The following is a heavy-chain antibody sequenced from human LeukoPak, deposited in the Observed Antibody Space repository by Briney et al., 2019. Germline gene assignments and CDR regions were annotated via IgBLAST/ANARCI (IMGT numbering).Heavy chain of an antibody. CDR2: IYYSGST. J-gene: IGHJ6*02. CDR3: ARHDYGSGSYYLGYYYYGVDV. CDR1: GGSISSSSYY. D-gene: IGHD3-10*01. V-gene: IGHV4-39*01. Sequence: SETLSLTCTVSGGSISSSSYYWGWIRQPPGKGLEWIGSIYYSGSTYYNPSLKSRVTISVDTSKNQFSLKLSSVTAADTAVYYCARHDYGSGSYYLGYYYYGVDVWGQGTTVTVSS.